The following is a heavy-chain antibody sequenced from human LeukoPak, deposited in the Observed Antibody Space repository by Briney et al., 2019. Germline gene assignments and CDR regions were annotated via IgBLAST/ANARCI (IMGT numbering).Heavy chain of an antibody. CDR1: GGSISSYY. Sequence: SETLSLTCTVSGGSISSYYWSWIRQPPGKGLEWIGYIYYSGSSNYNPSLKSRVTISVDTSKNQFSLKLSSVTAADTAVYYCARGGSRAANLDYWGQGTLVTVSS. CDR2: IYYSGSS. J-gene: IGHJ4*02. CDR3: ARGGSRAANLDY. V-gene: IGHV4-59*01. D-gene: IGHD2-15*01.